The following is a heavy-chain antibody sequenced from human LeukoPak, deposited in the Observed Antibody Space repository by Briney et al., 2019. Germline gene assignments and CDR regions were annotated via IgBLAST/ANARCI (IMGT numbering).Heavy chain of an antibody. D-gene: IGHD3-10*01. V-gene: IGHV6-1*01. CDR1: GDSVSSNSAA. J-gene: IGHJ4*02. CDR3: ARDVSGGITMVRGVIINSRHFDY. CDR2: TYYRSKWYN. Sequence: SQTLSLTCAISGDSVSSNSAAWNWIRQSPSRGLEWLGRTYYRSKWYNDYAVSVKSRITINPDTSKNQFSLQLNSVTPEDTAVYYCARDVSGGITMVRGVIINSRHFDYWGQGTLVTVSS.